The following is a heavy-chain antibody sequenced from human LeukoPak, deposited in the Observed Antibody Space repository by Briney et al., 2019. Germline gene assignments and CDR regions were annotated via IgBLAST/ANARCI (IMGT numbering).Heavy chain of an antibody. V-gene: IGHV1-2*06. Sequence: ASVKVSCKASGYTFRDYLMFWVRQAPGQGLEWMGRINPNSGGTKYAQKFQGRVTMTRDTSISTAYMELSGLRSDDAAVFYCARGFSSGRFGFDIWGPGTVVAVSS. CDR2: INPNSGGT. CDR1: GYTFRDYL. CDR3: ARGFSSGRFGFDI. J-gene: IGHJ3*02. D-gene: IGHD6-19*01.